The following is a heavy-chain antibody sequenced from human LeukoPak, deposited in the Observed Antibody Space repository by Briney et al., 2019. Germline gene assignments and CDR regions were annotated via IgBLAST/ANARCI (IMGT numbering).Heavy chain of an antibody. J-gene: IGHJ4*02. CDR2: ISASGTI. CDR1: GFTFSSYS. V-gene: IGHV3-48*01. Sequence: QTGGSLRLSCSASGFTFSSYSMSSVRRAPGKGLKWVSYISASGTIYYADSVKGRFTISRDNAENSLYLQMNSLRAEDTAVYYCARVYRPFDCWGQGTLVTVSS. D-gene: IGHD1-14*01. CDR3: ARVYRPFDC.